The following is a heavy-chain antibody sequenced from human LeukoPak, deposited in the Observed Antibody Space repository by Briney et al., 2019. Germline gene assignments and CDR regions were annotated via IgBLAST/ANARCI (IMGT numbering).Heavy chain of an antibody. J-gene: IGHJ4*02. CDR1: GSSISSYY. Sequence: SETLSLTCTVSGSSISSYYWSWIRQPPGKGLEWIGYIYYSGSTNYNPSLKSRVTISVDTSKNQFSLKLSSVTAADTAVYYCARTLRKSPARWLYFDYWGQGTLVTVSS. D-gene: IGHD3-9*01. CDR3: ARTLRKSPARWLYFDY. CDR2: IYYSGST. V-gene: IGHV4-59*01.